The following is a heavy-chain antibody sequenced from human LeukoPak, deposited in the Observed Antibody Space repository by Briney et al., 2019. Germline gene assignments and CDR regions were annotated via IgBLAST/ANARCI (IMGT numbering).Heavy chain of an antibody. CDR2: ISAYNGNT. CDR3: ARWDCSSTSCYTIKSYYYYYMDI. CDR1: GYTFTSYG. V-gene: IGHV1-18*01. Sequence: GASVKVSCKASGYTFTSYGISWVRQAPGQGLEWMGWISAYNGNTNYAQELQGRVTMTTDTSTSTAYMELRSLRSDDTAVYYCARWDCSSTSCYTIKSYYYYYMDIWGKGTTVTVSS. J-gene: IGHJ6*03. D-gene: IGHD2-2*01.